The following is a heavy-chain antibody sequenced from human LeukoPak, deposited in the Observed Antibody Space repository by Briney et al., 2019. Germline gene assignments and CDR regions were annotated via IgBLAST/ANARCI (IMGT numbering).Heavy chain of an antibody. Sequence: PGGSLRLSCAASGFTVSSNYMSWVRQAPGKGLEWVSVIYSGGSTYYADSVKGRFTISRDNSKNTLYLQMNSLRAEDTAVYYCAKGKPLDYYDSSGYRDAFDIWGQGTMVTVSS. CDR3: AKGKPLDYYDSSGYRDAFDI. CDR1: GFTVSSNY. D-gene: IGHD3-22*01. CDR2: IYSGGST. J-gene: IGHJ3*02. V-gene: IGHV3-53*05.